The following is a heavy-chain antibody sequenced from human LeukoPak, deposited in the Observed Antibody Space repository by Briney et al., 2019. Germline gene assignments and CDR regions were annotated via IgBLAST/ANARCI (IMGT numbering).Heavy chain of an antibody. D-gene: IGHD6-13*01. CDR1: GGSFSGYY. CDR3: ARVPLAAPSDWFDP. V-gene: IGHV4-34*01. CDR2: INHSGST. Sequence: SETLSLTCAVYGGSFSGYYWSWIRHPPGKGLEWIGEINHSGSTNYSPSLKSRVTISVDTSKNQFSLKLSSVTAADTAVYYCARVPLAAPSDWFDPWGQGTLVTVSS. J-gene: IGHJ5*02.